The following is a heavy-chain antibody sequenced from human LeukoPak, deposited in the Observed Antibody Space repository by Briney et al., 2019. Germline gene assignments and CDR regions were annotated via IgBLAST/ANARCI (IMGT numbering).Heavy chain of an antibody. CDR1: GFTFSNYA. CDR2: ISTISGSGPGT. Sequence: PGGSLRLSCAASGFTFSNYATSWVRQAPGKGLEWVSAISTISGSGPGTYYADSVKGRFTISRDKSKNTLYLQMNSLRAEDTAVYYCAKAPIGYSSSWYYFDYWGQGTLVTVSS. J-gene: IGHJ4*02. D-gene: IGHD6-13*01. CDR3: AKAPIGYSSSWYYFDY. V-gene: IGHV3-23*01.